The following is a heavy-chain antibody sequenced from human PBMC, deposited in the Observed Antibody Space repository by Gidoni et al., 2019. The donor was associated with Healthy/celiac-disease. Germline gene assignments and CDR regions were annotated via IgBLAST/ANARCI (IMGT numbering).Heavy chain of an antibody. CDR2: IGTAGDT. V-gene: IGHV3-13*04. Sequence: EVQLVESGGGLVQPGGSLRLSCAASGFTFSSYDMHWVRQATGKGLEWVSAIGTAGDTYYPGSVKGRFTISRENAKNSLYLQMNSLRAGDTAVYYCARDCSSTSCTAGYYYGMDVWGQGTTVTVSS. CDR3: ARDCSSTSCTAGYYYGMDV. D-gene: IGHD2-2*01. J-gene: IGHJ6*02. CDR1: GFTFSSYD.